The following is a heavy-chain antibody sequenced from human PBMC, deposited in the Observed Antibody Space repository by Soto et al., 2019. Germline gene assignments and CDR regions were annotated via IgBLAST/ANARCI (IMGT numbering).Heavy chain of an antibody. V-gene: IGHV1-58*01. CDR2: IVIGSGNT. CDR1: GFTFTSSA. D-gene: IGHD3-9*01. J-gene: IGHJ6*02. Sequence: SVKVSCKASGFTFTSSAVQWVRQARGQRLEWIGWIVIGSGNTNYAQKFQERVTITRDMSTRTAYMELSSLRSEDTAVYYCAADLTKWDPNYSYSGMDVWGQGTTVTVSS. CDR3: AADLTKWDPNYSYSGMDV.